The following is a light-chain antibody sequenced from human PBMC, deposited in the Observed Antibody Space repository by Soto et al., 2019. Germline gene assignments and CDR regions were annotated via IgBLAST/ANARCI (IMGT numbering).Light chain of an antibody. V-gene: IGKV1-5*01. CDR3: EHYNSYCAFT. CDR1: QSISSW. J-gene: IGKJ3*01. Sequence: DIQMTQSPSTLSASVGDRVTITCRASQSISSWLAWYQQKPGKAPKLLIYDASSLESGSPPTFSGSGSWTESTLANSSLQPNYFATYYDEHYNSYCAFTFGPGTKVDIK. CDR2: DAS.